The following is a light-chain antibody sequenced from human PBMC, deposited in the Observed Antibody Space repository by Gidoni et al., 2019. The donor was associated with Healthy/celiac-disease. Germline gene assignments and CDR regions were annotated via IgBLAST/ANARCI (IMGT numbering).Light chain of an antibody. CDR1: QSVSSSY. J-gene: IGKJ2*01. Sequence: EIMLTQSPGTLSLSPGERATLARRASQSVSSSYLAWYQQKPGQAPRLLIYGASSRATGIPDRFSGSGSGTDFTLTISRLEPEDFAVYSCQQYGSSPQTFGQXTKLEIK. CDR2: GAS. V-gene: IGKV3-20*01. CDR3: QQYGSSPQT.